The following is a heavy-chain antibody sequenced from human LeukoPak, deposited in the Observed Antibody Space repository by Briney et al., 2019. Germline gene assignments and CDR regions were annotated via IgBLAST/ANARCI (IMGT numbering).Heavy chain of an antibody. V-gene: IGHV4-39*07. CDR1: GGSISSSSYF. CDR3: ARSSYCSGGSCQRDWFDP. J-gene: IGHJ5*02. CDR2: IYHSGST. Sequence: SETLSLTCTVSGGSISSSSYFWGWIRQPPGKGLEWIGSIYHSGSTYYNPSLKSRVTISVDTSKNQFSLKLSSVTAADTAVYYCARSSYCSGGSCQRDWFDPWGQGTLVTVSS. D-gene: IGHD2-15*01.